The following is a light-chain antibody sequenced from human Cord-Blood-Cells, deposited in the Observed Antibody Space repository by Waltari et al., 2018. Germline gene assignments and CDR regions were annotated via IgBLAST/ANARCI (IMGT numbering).Light chain of an antibody. J-gene: IGKJ2*03. CDR1: QSISSY. CDR3: QQSYSTPPYS. Sequence: DIQMTQSPSSLSASVGDRVTITCRASQSISSYLNWYQQKPGKAPKLLIYAASSLQSGVPSRFSGSGSGTDFTLTISSLQPEDFATYYCQQSYSTPPYSFGQGTKLVTK. CDR2: AAS. V-gene: IGKV1-39*01.